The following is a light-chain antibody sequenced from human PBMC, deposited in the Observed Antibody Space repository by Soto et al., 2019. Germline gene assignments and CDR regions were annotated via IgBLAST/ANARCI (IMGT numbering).Light chain of an antibody. CDR1: SSNIGAGYD. Sequence: QAVVTQPPSVSGAPGQRVTISCTGSSSNIGAGYDVHWYQQLPGTAPKLLIYDNNNRPSGVPDRFSGSKSGTSASLAITGLQAEDEADYYCQAFDTSLSGSIFGGGTKLPS. J-gene: IGLJ2*01. V-gene: IGLV1-40*01. CDR2: DNN. CDR3: QAFDTSLSGSI.